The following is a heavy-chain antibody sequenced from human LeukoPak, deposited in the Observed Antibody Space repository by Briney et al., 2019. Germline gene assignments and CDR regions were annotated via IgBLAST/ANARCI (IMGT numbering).Heavy chain of an antibody. V-gene: IGHV4-4*07. J-gene: IGHJ6*03. CDR3: ARGAGGITIFGVVTYMDV. CDR2: IYTSGST. Sequence: SETLSLTCTVSGGSISSYYWSWIRQPAGKGLEWIGRIYTSGSTNYNPSLKSRVTMSVDTSKNQFSLKLSSVTAADTAVYYCARGAGGITIFGVVTYMDVWGKGTTVTVSS. CDR1: GGSISSYY. D-gene: IGHD3-3*01.